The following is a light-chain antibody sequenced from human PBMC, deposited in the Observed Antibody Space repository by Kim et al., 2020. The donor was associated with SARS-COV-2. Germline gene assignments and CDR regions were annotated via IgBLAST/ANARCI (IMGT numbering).Light chain of an antibody. CDR1: QNIGNC. Sequence: ASVGDRVTITCRASQNIGNCLNWFQQKPGKAPNLLIYAASSLQGGVPSRFSATGSGTDFTLTISSLQPEDFATFYCQQTFNTPPTFGPGTKVDIK. V-gene: IGKV1-39*01. CDR2: AAS. J-gene: IGKJ1*01. CDR3: QQTFNTPPT.